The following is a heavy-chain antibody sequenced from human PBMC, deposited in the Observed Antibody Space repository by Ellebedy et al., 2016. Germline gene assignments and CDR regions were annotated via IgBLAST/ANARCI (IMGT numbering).Heavy chain of an antibody. Sequence: GESLKISCAASGFTFSSYAMSWVRQAPGKGLEWVSAISGSGGSTYYADSVKGRFTISRDNSKNTLYLQMNSLRAEDTAVYYCAKGGYQPPLAFDIWGPGTMVSVSS. CDR2: ISGSGGST. J-gene: IGHJ3*02. V-gene: IGHV3-23*01. CDR1: GFTFSSYA. CDR3: AKGGYQPPLAFDI. D-gene: IGHD3-22*01.